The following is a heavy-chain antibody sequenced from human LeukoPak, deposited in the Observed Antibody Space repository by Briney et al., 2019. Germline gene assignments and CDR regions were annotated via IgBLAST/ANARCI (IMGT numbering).Heavy chain of an antibody. CDR3: ANTEMATISGAFDI. Sequence: GGSLRLSCAASGFTFSDYYMSWIRQAPGKGLEWVSYISSSGSTIYYADSVKGRFTISRDNAKNSLYLQMNSLRAEDTAVYYCANTEMATISGAFDIWGQGTMVTVSS. V-gene: IGHV3-11*01. J-gene: IGHJ3*02. D-gene: IGHD5-24*01. CDR2: ISSSGSTI. CDR1: GFTFSDYY.